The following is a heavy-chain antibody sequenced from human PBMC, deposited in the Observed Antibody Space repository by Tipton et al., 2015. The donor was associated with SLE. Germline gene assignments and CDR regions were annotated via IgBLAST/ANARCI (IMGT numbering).Heavy chain of an antibody. CDR1: GGSISSSSSYY. CDR3: ARLYSSGWGWFDP. Sequence: TLSLTCAVYGGSISSSSSYYWAWIRQSPGKGLEWIGEVYHRGSTNYNPSLKSRVTISVDTSKNQFSLKLSSVTAADTAVYYCARLYSSGWGWFDPWGQGTLVTVSS. CDR2: VYHRGST. V-gene: IGHV4-39*07. D-gene: IGHD6-19*01. J-gene: IGHJ5*02.